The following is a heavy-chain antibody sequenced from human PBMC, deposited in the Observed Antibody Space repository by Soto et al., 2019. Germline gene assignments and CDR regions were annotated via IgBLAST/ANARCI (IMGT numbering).Heavy chain of an antibody. CDR1: GFTFDDYA. Sequence: ESGGGLVQPGRSLRLSCAASGFTFDDYAMHWVRQVPGKGLEWVSGINWNSGSIGYADSVKGRFVISRDNAKNSLHLQMNSLRAEDTAFYYCVKDESINWYSGHFRHWGQGTLVTVSS. J-gene: IGHJ1*01. CDR3: VKDESINWYSGHFRH. CDR2: INWNSGSI. D-gene: IGHD6-13*01. V-gene: IGHV3-9*01.